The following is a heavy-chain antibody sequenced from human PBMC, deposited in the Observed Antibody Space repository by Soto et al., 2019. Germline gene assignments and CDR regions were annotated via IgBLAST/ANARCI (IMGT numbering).Heavy chain of an antibody. V-gene: IGHV4-59*01. D-gene: IGHD6-13*01. Sequence: LETLSLTXTVSGGSLDYYYWTWIRQTPGKGLEWIGYISDSGSTKYNPSLRSRVTISVDTSKNQFSLKLNSVNAADTAIYFCARDSTSWFPYYGIDVWGQGTTVTVSS. CDR3: ARDSTSWFPYYGIDV. J-gene: IGHJ6*02. CDR1: GGSLDYYY. CDR2: ISDSGST.